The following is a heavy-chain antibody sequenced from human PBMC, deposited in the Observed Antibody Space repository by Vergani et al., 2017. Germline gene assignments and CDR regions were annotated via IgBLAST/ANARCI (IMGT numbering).Heavy chain of an antibody. CDR1: GGSISSSSYY. CDR2: IYYSGST. V-gene: IGHV4-39*07. CDR3: AGSSTTWRYAFDI. Sequence: QLQLQESGPGLVKPSETLSLTCTVSGGSISSSSYYWGWIRQPPGKGLEWIGSIYYSGSTYYNPSLKSRVTISVDPSKNQFSLKLSSVTAADTAVYYCAGSSTTWRYAFDIWGQGTMVTVSS. D-gene: IGHD2-2*01. J-gene: IGHJ3*02.